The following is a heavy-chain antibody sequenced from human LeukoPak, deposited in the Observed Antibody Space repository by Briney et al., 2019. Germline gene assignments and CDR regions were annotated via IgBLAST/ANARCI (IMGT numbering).Heavy chain of an antibody. CDR2: IRYDGNDK. J-gene: IGHJ4*02. V-gene: IGHV3-30*02. Sequence: GGSLRLSCVASGFTFNAFGMHWVRQAPGKGLEWVAFIRYDGNDKYYSGSVEGRFTISRDNPKNTLYLQMNSLRVEDTAVYYCAKREPWFGENYFDYWGQGTLVTVSS. CDR1: GFTFNAFG. CDR3: AKREPWFGENYFDY. D-gene: IGHD3-10*01.